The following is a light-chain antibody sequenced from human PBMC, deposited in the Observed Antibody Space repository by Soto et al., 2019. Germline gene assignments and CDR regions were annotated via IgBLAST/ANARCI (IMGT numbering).Light chain of an antibody. Sequence: DIQMTPSPSTLSASVGDRVTITCRASQGITSYLAWYQQRPGKAPRLLIYSASTLQSGVPSRFSGSGYGTDFSLTISNLQPEDFATYYCQQLYSHPLTFGGGTKVDIK. CDR3: QQLYSHPLT. CDR2: SAS. V-gene: IGKV1-9*01. CDR1: QGITSY. J-gene: IGKJ4*01.